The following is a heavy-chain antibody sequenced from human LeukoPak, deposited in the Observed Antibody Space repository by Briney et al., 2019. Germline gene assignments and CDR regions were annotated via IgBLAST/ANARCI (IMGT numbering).Heavy chain of an antibody. J-gene: IGHJ5*02. CDR2: IYHSGST. Sequence: SETLSLTCTVSGYSISSGYYWGWIRQPPGKGLEWIGSIYHSGSTYYNPSLESRVTISVDTSKNQFSLKLSSVTAADTAVYYCARVSGPTIAAAGTGFNWFDPWGQGTLVTVSS. V-gene: IGHV4-38-2*02. D-gene: IGHD6-13*01. CDR1: GYSISSGYY. CDR3: ARVSGPTIAAAGTGFNWFDP.